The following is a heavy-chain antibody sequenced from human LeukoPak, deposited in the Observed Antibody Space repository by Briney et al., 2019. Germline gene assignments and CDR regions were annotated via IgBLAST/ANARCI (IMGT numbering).Heavy chain of an antibody. Sequence: ASVKVSCKASGYTFTSYGISWVRQAPGQGLEWMGWISAYNGNTNYAQKLQGRVTMTTDTSTSTAYMELRSLRSDDTAVYYCAKGVSGAAYYYIDVWGKGTTVTISS. CDR1: GYTFTSYG. CDR2: ISAYNGNT. CDR3: AKGVSGAAYYYIDV. D-gene: IGHD1-26*01. J-gene: IGHJ6*03. V-gene: IGHV1-18*01.